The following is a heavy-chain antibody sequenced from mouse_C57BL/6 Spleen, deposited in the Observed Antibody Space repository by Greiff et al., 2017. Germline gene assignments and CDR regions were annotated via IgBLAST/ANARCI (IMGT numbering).Heavy chain of an antibody. CDR1: GYTFTSYG. CDR2: IYPRSGNT. D-gene: IGHD3-2*02. CDR3: ARDSSGYVLDY. Sequence: VKLMESGAELARPGASVKLSCKASGYTFTSYGISWVKQRTGQGLEWIGEIYPRSGNTYYNEKFKGKATLTADKSSSTAYMELRSLTSEDSAVYFCARDSSGYVLDYWGQGTTLTVSS. J-gene: IGHJ2*01. V-gene: IGHV1-81*01.